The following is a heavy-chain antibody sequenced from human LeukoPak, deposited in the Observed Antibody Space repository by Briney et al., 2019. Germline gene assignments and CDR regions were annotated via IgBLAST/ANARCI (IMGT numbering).Heavy chain of an antibody. CDR3: ARDFYYDYVWGSSRYYYGMDV. CDR2: INHSGST. V-gene: IGHV4-34*01. D-gene: IGHD3-16*02. CDR1: GGSFSGYY. J-gene: IGHJ6*02. Sequence: PSETLSLTCAVFGGSFSGYYWSWIRQPPGKGLEWIGEINHSGSTNYNPSLKSRVTISVDTSKNQFSLKLSSVTAADTAVCYCARDFYYDYVWGSSRYYYGMDVWGQGTTVTVSS.